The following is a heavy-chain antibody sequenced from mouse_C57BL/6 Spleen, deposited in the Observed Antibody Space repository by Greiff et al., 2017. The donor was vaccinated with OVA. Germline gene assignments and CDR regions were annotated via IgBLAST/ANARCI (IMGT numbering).Heavy chain of an antibody. D-gene: IGHD2-4*01. J-gene: IGHJ3*01. CDR1: GFRFTTYA. V-gene: IGHV10-1*01. CDR2: IRSKSNNYAT. Sequence: GGGLVQPKGSLTLSCAASGFRFTTYAMNWVRQAPGKGLEWVARIRSKSNNYATYYADSVKERFTISRDDSESMLYLQMNNLKTEDTAMYYCVRPSYDYDDEAAWFAYWGQGTLVTVSA. CDR3: VRPSYDYDDEAAWFAY.